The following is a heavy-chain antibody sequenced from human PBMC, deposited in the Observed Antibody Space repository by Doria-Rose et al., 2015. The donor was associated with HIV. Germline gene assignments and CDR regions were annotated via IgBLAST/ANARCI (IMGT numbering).Heavy chain of an antibody. V-gene: IGHV1-46*01. CDR1: GYSFTSYY. J-gene: IGHJ4*02. CDR2: INPSAGST. D-gene: IGHD6-13*01. Sequence: VQLVQSGAEVKQPGASVKVSCKTSGYSFTSYYMHWVRQAPGQGLEWMGVINPSAGSTSSAQKFQGRVTMTWDTSTSTVYMELSSLRSEDTAVYYCARGGWSSTWYYFDYWGQGTLVTVPS. CDR3: ARGGWSSTWYYFDY.